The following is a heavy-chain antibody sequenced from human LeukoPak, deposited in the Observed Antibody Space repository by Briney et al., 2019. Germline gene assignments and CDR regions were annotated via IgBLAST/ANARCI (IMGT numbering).Heavy chain of an antibody. CDR2: IYYSGST. CDR3: ARQRMMTYYYDSSGYYYAFDY. Sequence: ASETLSLTCAVSGYSISSGYYWGWIRQPPGKGLEWIGSIYYSGSTYYNPSLKSRVTISVDTSKNQFSLKLSSVTAADTAVYYCARQRMMTYYYDSSGYYYAFDYWGQGTLVTVSS. V-gene: IGHV4-38-2*01. J-gene: IGHJ4*02. D-gene: IGHD3-22*01. CDR1: GYSISSGYY.